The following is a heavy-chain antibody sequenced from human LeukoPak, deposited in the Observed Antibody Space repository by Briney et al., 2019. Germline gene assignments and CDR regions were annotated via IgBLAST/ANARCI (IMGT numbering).Heavy chain of an antibody. D-gene: IGHD6-6*01. V-gene: IGHV3-13*01. CDR2: IGTAGDT. Sequence: GGSLRLSCAASGFTFSSYDMHWVRQATGNGLEWVSAIGTAGDTYYPGSVKGRFTISRENAKNSLYLQMNSLRAEDTAVYYCARESFAARWDWGQGTLVTVPS. CDR1: GFTFSSYD. CDR3: ARESFAARWD. J-gene: IGHJ4*02.